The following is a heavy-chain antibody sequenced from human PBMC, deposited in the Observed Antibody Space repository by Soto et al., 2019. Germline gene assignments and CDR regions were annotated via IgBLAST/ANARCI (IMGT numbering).Heavy chain of an antibody. CDR1: GYTFTSYA. CDR2: INAGNGNT. J-gene: IGHJ4*02. D-gene: IGHD3-10*01. Sequence: GASVKVSCKASGYTFTSYAMHWVRQAPGQRLEWMGWINAGNGNTKYSQKFQGRVTITRDTSASTAYMELSSLRSEDTAVYYCARDFTMVRGAPKNIDYWGQGTLVTVSS. CDR3: ARDFTMVRGAPKNIDY. V-gene: IGHV1-3*01.